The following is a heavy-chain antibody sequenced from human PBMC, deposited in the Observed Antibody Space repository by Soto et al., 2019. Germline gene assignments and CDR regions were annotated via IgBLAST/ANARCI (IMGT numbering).Heavy chain of an antibody. Sequence: PGGSLRLSCAASGFTFSSYSMNWVRQAPGKGLEWVSYISSSSSTIYYADSVKGRFTISRDNAKNSLYLQMNSLRSEDTAVYYCARDSELSGYSYGYNYYYYGMDVWGQGTTVTVSS. CDR3: ARDSELSGYSYGYNYYYYGMDV. CDR1: GFTFSSYS. J-gene: IGHJ6*02. D-gene: IGHD5-18*01. V-gene: IGHV3-48*01. CDR2: ISSSSSTI.